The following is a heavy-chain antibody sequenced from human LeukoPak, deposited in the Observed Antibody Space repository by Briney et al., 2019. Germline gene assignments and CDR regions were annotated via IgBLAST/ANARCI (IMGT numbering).Heavy chain of an antibody. CDR2: IEQDGSEK. Sequence: GGSLRLSCAASGFNYSIYRMNWVRQAPGKGLAWVANIEQDGSEKYYVDSVKGRFTISRDNAKNSLYLQMNSLRAEDTAVYYCARELPHNWFDPWGQGTLVTVSS. V-gene: IGHV3-7*01. CDR1: GFNYSIYR. CDR3: ARELPHNWFDP. J-gene: IGHJ5*02.